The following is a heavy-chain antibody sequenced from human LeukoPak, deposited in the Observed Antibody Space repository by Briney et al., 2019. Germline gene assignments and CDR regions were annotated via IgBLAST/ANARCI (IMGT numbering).Heavy chain of an antibody. CDR3: ARDPGGNPSRY. V-gene: IGHV3-53*01. J-gene: IGHJ4*02. CDR1: GFTFSSYA. Sequence: GESLRLSCAASGFTFSSYAMSWVRQAPGKGLEWVSVIYSGGSTYYADSVKGRFTISRDNSKNTLYLQMNSLRAEDTAVYYCARDPGGNPSRYWGQGTLVTVSS. CDR2: IYSGGST. D-gene: IGHD4-23*01.